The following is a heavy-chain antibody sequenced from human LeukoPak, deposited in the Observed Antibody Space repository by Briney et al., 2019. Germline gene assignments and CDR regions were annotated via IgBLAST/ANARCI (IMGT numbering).Heavy chain of an antibody. Sequence: SETLSLTCTVSGGFITSSFYWSWIRQSPGKGLEWIGYIYNSGGTKYNPSLKSRVTISVDTSKNQFSLKLSSVTAADTAVYYCARAQYSSSWYYYYMDVWGKGTTVTVSS. CDR2: IYNSGGT. CDR3: ARAQYSSSWYYYYMDV. J-gene: IGHJ6*03. D-gene: IGHD6-13*01. CDR1: GGFITSSFY. V-gene: IGHV4-59*12.